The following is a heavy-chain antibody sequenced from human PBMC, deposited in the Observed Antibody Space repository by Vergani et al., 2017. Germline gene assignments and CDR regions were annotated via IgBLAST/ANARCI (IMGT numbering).Heavy chain of an antibody. D-gene: IGHD3-10*01. CDR2: IYYSGST. J-gene: IGHJ5*02. V-gene: IGHV4-59*01. CDR1: GGSISSYY. CDR3: ARDTGDYYGSGSYYDINWFDP. Sequence: QVQLQESGPGLVKPSETLSLTCTVSGGSISSYYWSWIRQPPGKGLEWIGYIYYSGSTNYNPSLKSRVTISVDTSKNQFSLKLSFVTAADTAVYYCARDTGDYYGSGSYYDINWFDPWGQGTLVTVSS.